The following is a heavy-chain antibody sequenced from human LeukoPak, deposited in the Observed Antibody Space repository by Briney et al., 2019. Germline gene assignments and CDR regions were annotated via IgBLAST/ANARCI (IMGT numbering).Heavy chain of an antibody. Sequence: GGSLRLSCAASGFTFSSYAMHWVRQAPGKGLEWVAVISYDGSNKYYADSVKGRFTISRDNSKNTLYLQMNSLRVEDTAAYYCARTTYYYDSSGLFDYWGQGILVTVSS. V-gene: IGHV3-30-3*01. CDR3: ARTTYYYDSSGLFDY. D-gene: IGHD3-22*01. CDR2: ISYDGSNK. CDR1: GFTFSSYA. J-gene: IGHJ4*02.